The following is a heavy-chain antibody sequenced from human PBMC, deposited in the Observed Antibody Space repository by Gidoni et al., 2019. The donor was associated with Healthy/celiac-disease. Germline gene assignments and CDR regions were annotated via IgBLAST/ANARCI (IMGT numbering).Heavy chain of an antibody. CDR2: ISGSGGST. J-gene: IGHJ4*02. V-gene: IGHV3-23*04. CDR3: AKKSRTTGTTTSHLAGTFDY. Sequence: EVQLVESGGGLVQPGGSLRFSCAASGFAFRSYAMSWVRQAPGKGLEWVSAISGSGGSTYYADAVKGRFTISRDNSKNTLYLQMNSLRAEDTAVYYCAKKSRTTGTTTSHLAGTFDYWGQGTLVTVSS. D-gene: IGHD1-1*01. CDR1: GFAFRSYA.